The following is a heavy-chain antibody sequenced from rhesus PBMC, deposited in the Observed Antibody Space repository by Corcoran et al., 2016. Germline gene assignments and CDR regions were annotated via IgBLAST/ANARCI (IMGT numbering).Heavy chain of an antibody. J-gene: IGHJ5-1*01. CDR3: ARDLAAAGKGRDV. V-gene: IGHV4S12*01. D-gene: IGHD6-31*01. Sequence: QVKLQESGPGLVKPLETLSLTCAVSGGSISGGYYYWSWIRQPQGKGLEWIGGIYHSCANPFSPPSLKCLVTFSKAASKTQFSLKLCSVTAADTAVYYCARDLAAAGKGRDVWGPGVLVTVSS. CDR1: GGSISGGYYY. CDR2: IYHSCANP.